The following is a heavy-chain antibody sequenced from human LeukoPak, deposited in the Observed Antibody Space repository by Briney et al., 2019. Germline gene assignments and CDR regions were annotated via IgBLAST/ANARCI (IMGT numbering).Heavy chain of an antibody. J-gene: IGHJ6*02. Sequence: PGGSLRLSCAASGFTFSDYYMSWIRQAPGKGLEWVSYISSSGSTIYYADSVKGRFTISRDNAKNSLYLQMNSLRAEDTAVYYCARDRSHIVVVDYYGMDVWGQGTTVTVSS. CDR3: ARDRSHIVVVDYYGMDV. CDR1: GFTFSDYY. D-gene: IGHD2-2*01. V-gene: IGHV3-11*01. CDR2: ISSSGSTI.